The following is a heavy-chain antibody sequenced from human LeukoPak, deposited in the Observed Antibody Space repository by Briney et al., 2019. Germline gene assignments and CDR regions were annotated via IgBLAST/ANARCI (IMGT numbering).Heavy chain of an antibody. D-gene: IGHD6-13*01. J-gene: IGHJ6*03. CDR3: ARVSSRRLHSKIAYGGSWSYYYYMDV. CDR2: IYSSGST. V-gene: IGHV4-61*02. CDR1: GGSIRSGDYY. Sequence: KPSETLSLTCTVSGGSIRSGDYYWSWIRQPAGKGLEWIGRIYSSGSTNYNPPRKSRFTRSIYTSKNQFSLNLSSMTAADTAVYYCARVSSRRLHSKIAYGGSWSYYYYMDVWGKGTTVTISS.